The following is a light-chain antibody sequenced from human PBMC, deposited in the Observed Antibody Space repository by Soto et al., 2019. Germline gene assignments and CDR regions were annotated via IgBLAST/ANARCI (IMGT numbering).Light chain of an antibody. J-gene: IGKJ1*01. V-gene: IGKV1-5*01. Sequence: DTPTTQSPSTLSASVGDTVTITCRASQGISRWLAWYQQKPGKAPNLLIYDASSLESGVPSRFSGSGSGTEFTLTISSLQPDDFATYYCQQYNSYSQTFGQGTKVDI. CDR2: DAS. CDR3: QQYNSYSQT. CDR1: QGISRW.